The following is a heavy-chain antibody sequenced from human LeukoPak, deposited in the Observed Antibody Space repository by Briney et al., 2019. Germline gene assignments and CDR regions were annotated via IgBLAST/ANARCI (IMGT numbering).Heavy chain of an antibody. J-gene: IGHJ6*02. CDR3: TRSEQLVGSYYYYGMDV. Sequence: QPGRSLRLSCAASGFTFSSYGMHWVRQALGKGLEWVGLIRSKAYGGTTEYAASVKGRFTISRDDSKSIAYLQMNSLKTEDTAVYYCTRSEQLVGSYYYYGMDVWGQGTTVTVSS. CDR2: IRSKAYGGTT. V-gene: IGHV3-49*04. CDR1: GFTFSSYG. D-gene: IGHD6-13*01.